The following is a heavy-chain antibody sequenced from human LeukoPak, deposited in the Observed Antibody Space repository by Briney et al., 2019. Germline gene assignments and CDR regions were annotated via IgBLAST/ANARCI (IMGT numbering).Heavy chain of an antibody. CDR2: IYYSGST. J-gene: IGHJ3*02. V-gene: IGHV4-31*03. D-gene: IGHD3-16*01. CDR1: GGSISSGGYY. Sequence: PSETLSLTCTVSGGSISSGGYYWSWIRQHPGKGLEWIGYIYYSGSTYYNPSLKSRVTISVDTSKNQFSLKLSSVTAADTAVYYCARVGFDDSDAFDIWGQGTMVTVSS. CDR3: ARVGFDDSDAFDI.